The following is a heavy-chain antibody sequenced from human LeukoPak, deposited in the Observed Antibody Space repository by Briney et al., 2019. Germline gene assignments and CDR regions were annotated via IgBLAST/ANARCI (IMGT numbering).Heavy chain of an antibody. Sequence: PGGSLRLSCAASGFTFSGYAMHWVRQAPGKGLEWVAVISYDGSNEYYADSVKGRFTISRDNSKNTLFLQMNSLRAEDTAVYYCARDYCSSTSSYFPDSGMDVWGQGTTVTVSS. CDR1: GFTFSGYA. V-gene: IGHV3-30-3*01. CDR3: ARDYCSSTSSYFPDSGMDV. CDR2: ISYDGSNE. J-gene: IGHJ6*02. D-gene: IGHD2-2*01.